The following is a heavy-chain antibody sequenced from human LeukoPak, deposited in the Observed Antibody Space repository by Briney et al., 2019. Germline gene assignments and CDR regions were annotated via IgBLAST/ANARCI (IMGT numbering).Heavy chain of an antibody. J-gene: IGHJ5*02. CDR3: ARAPRGYSGYDLWFDP. CDR1: GYTFTSYG. D-gene: IGHD5-12*01. Sequence: ASVKVSCKASGYTFTSYGISWVRRAPGQGLEWMGWISAYNGNTNYAQKLQGRVTMTTDTSTSTAYMELRSLRSDDTAVYYCARAPRGYSGYDLWFDPWGQGTLVTVSS. V-gene: IGHV1-18*01. CDR2: ISAYNGNT.